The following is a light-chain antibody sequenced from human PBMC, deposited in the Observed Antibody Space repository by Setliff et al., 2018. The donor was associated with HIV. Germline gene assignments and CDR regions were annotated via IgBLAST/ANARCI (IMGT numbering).Light chain of an antibody. CDR1: SSDVGTSNY. CDR2: EVS. J-gene: IGLJ1*01. V-gene: IGLV2-23*02. Sequence: QSALTQPRSVSGSPGQSVTFSCTGSSSDVGTSNYVSWYQQHPGKAPKLMIYEVSKRPSGDSDRFSGSKSGNTASLTISGLQADDEADYYCCSYAGSSIFYVFGSGTKVTVL. CDR3: CSYAGSSIFYV.